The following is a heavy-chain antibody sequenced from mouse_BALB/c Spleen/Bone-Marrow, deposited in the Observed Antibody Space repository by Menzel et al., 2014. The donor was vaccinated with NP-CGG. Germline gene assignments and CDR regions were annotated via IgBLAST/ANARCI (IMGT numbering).Heavy chain of an antibody. CDR2: ISNGGGST. J-gene: IGHJ1*01. D-gene: IGHD2-14*01. V-gene: IGHV5-12-2*01. CDR3: VAYYWYPYWYFDV. CDR1: GFTFSSYT. Sequence: EVQVVESGGGLVQPGGSLKLSCAASGFTFSSYTMSWVRQTPEKRLEWVAYISNGGGSTYYPDTVKGRFTITRDNAKNTLYLQMNSLKSEDTAMYYCVAYYWYPYWYFDVWGAGTTVTVSS.